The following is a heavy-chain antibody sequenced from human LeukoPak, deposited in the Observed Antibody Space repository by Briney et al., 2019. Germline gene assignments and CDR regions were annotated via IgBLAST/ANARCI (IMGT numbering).Heavy chain of an antibody. Sequence: GGSLRLSCAASGFTFSSYVMSWVRQAPGKGLDWVSVISGSGGTTYYADSVKGRFTISRDNSKNTLYLEMNSLRAEDTAIYYCAKDSSTTVTTKGGPRRSFDYWGLGTLVTVSS. D-gene: IGHD4-17*01. CDR2: ISGSGGTT. J-gene: IGHJ4*02. V-gene: IGHV3-23*01. CDR1: GFTFSSYV. CDR3: AKDSSTTVTTKGGPRRSFDY.